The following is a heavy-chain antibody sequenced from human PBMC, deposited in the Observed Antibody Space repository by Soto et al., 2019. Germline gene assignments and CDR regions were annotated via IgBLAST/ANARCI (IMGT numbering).Heavy chain of an antibody. J-gene: IGHJ6*02. Sequence: PEAGPRLVEPSETLSLTFTVAGYSISPFYLKLIRQAPGKGLEWIGYIYYSGNTNYNPSLKSRVAISVDTSKNQFHLKLSSVTAADTAVYYCARGVYDYWSGYYAGSGLDVWGQGTTVTVSS. CDR1: GYSISPFY. CDR3: ARGVYDYWSGYYAGSGLDV. D-gene: IGHD3-3*01. CDR2: IYYSGNT. V-gene: IGHV4-59*13.